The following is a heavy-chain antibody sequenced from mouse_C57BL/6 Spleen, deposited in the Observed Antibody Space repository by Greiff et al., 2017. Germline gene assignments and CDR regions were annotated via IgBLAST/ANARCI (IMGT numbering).Heavy chain of an antibody. D-gene: IGHD3-3*01. V-gene: IGHV3-6*01. CDR2: ISYDGSN. CDR1: GYSITSGYY. J-gene: IGHJ2*01. Sequence: EVHLVESGPGLVKPSQSLSLTCSVTGYSITSGYYWNWIRQFPGNKLEWMGYISYDGSNNYNPSLKNRISITRDTSKNQFFLKLNSVTTEDTATYSCARERDLWGQGTTLTVSS. CDR3: ARERDL.